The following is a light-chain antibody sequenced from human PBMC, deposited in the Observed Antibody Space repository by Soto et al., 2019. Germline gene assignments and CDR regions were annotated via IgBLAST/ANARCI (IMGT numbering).Light chain of an antibody. Sequence: AIQLTQSPSSLSASVGDRVTITCRASQGISSALAWYQQKPGKAPKLLIYDASSLESGVPSRFXXSGSGTXXXXXXXXLQPEDFATYYCQQFNSYFLTFGGGTKVEIK. V-gene: IGKV1-13*02. CDR1: QGISSA. CDR3: QQFNSYFLT. CDR2: DAS. J-gene: IGKJ4*01.